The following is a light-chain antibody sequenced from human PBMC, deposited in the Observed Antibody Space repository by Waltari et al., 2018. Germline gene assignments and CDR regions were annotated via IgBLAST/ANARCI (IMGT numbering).Light chain of an antibody. Sequence: GERVTLSCMASQSVSRYMAWYQQKPGQAPRLLIYDISNRATGIPARFSGSGSGSDFTLTISSLEPEDFAVYYCHQHNNWPYTFGQGTKLEI. J-gene: IGKJ2*01. CDR3: HQHNNWPYT. CDR2: DIS. CDR1: QSVSRY. V-gene: IGKV3-11*01.